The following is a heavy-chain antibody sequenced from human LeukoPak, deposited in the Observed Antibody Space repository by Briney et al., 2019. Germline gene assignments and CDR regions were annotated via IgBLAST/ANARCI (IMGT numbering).Heavy chain of an antibody. CDR1: GFTVTDYA. V-gene: IGHV3-21*01. D-gene: IGHD1-26*01. Sequence: GGSLRLSCAASGFTVTDYAMTRVRQAPGKALEWVSSITSSGAYIFYADSVRGRFTISRDNAKDSLYLQMNILGPEDTAVYYCARDPYSGNYGNYYYYYMDVWGKGTTVTISS. J-gene: IGHJ6*03. CDR3: ARDPYSGNYGNYYYYYMDV. CDR2: ITSSGAYI.